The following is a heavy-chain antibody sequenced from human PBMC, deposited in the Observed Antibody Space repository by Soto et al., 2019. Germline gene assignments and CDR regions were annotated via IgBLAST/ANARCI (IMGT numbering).Heavy chain of an antibody. CDR2: IIPLFDTA. D-gene: IGHD1-1*01. Sequence: QVRLVQSGAEVKKPGSSVRVSCKASGDTFSTYAFSWVRQAPGQGLEWMGGIIPLFDTATYARRFQGRVTITADKSTSTPYMELSSLLSEDTAVYFCAGNPPNDNGDPDEYDVCGHGTMVTVSS. J-gene: IGHJ3*01. CDR3: AGNPPNDNGDPDEYDV. CDR1: GDTFSTYA. V-gene: IGHV1-69*14.